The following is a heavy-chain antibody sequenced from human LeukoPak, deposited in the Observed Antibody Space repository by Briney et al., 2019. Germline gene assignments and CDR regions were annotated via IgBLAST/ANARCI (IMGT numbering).Heavy chain of an antibody. V-gene: IGHV3-74*01. J-gene: IGHJ4*02. D-gene: IGHD3-22*01. Sequence: PGGSLRLSCAASGFTFSNYWMHWVRQAPGKGLVWVSRINSDGSSTRYADSVKGRFTISRDNAKNTLYLQMNSLRAEDTAVYYCVRDYYDSSAYLFDYWGQGTLVTVSS. CDR3: VRDYYDSSAYLFDY. CDR1: GFTFSNYW. CDR2: INSDGSST.